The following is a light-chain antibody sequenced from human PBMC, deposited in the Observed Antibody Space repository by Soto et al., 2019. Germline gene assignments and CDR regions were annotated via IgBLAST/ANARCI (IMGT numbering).Light chain of an antibody. V-gene: IGKV3D-15*01. CDR3: QQYNTWPPPSES. CDR1: QTVNNN. J-gene: IGKJ3*01. Sequence: IVMTQSPATLSVSPGERATLSCRASQTVNNNLAWYQQRPRQAPRLLIYAASTRATGVPARFSGSGSGTAFTLTISSLQSEDFAVYYCQQYNTWPPPSESVGPGTKVDVK. CDR2: AAS.